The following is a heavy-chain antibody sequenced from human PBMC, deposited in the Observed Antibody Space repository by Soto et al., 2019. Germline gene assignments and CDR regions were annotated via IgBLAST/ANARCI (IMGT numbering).Heavy chain of an antibody. D-gene: IGHD3-9*01. J-gene: IGHJ5*02. CDR3: AKDLPPYYDILTGYFASWFDP. CDR1: GFIFSHYA. CDR2: ISYDGNNR. Sequence: QVQLVESGGGVVQPGRSLRLSCAASGFIFSHYAMHWVHQAPGKGLEWVAVISYDGNNRYYGDSVKGRFTISRDNSKNTLYLQMNSLRADDTAFYYCAKDLPPYYDILTGYFASWFDPWGQGTLVTVSS. V-gene: IGHV3-30*18.